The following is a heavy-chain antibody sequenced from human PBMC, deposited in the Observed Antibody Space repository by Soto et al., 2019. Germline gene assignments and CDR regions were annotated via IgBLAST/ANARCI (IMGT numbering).Heavy chain of an antibody. CDR3: ARDPVAGTYFDY. CDR1: GYTFTSYG. J-gene: IGHJ4*02. CDR2: INAYNGNT. Sequence: QVQLVQSGAEVKKPGASVKVSCKASGYTFTSYGISWVRQAPGQGLEWMGWINAYNGNTNYAQKLQGRGTMTTDTSTSTAYMELRSLRSDDTAGFYWARDPVAGTYFDYWGQGTLVTVSS. D-gene: IGHD6-19*01. V-gene: IGHV1-18*01.